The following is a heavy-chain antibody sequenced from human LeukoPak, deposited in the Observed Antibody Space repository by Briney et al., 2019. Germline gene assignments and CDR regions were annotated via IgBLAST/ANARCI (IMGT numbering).Heavy chain of an antibody. J-gene: IGHJ5*02. CDR3: ARSCFSTSGASCSTEGLSWFGP. CDR2: ISGSGAGT. Sequence: GGSLRLSCAASGFTFNNFAMAWVRQAPGKGLEWVSSISGSGAGTYYADSVKGRFTISRDSSKNTLFLQMNSLRAEDTALYYCARSCFSTSGASCSTEGLSWFGPWGQGTLVTVSS. V-gene: IGHV3-23*01. D-gene: IGHD2-15*01. CDR1: GFTFNNFA.